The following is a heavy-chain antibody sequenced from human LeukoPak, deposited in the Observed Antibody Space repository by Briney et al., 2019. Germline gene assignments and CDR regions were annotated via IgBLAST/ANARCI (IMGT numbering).Heavy chain of an antibody. Sequence: PSETLSLTCTVSGGSISGSSYYWGWIRQPPGKGLEWIGSIYYSGSTYYNPSLKSRVTISVDTSKNQFSLKLSSVTAADTAVYYCARDRDGYNNYYGMDVWGQGTTVTVSS. CDR2: IYYSGST. V-gene: IGHV4-39*07. J-gene: IGHJ6*02. D-gene: IGHD5-24*01. CDR3: ARDRDGYNNYYGMDV. CDR1: GGSISGSSYY.